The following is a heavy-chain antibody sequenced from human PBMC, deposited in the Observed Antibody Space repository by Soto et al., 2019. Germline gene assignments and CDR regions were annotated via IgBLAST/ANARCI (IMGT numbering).Heavy chain of an antibody. CDR3: ASVGYDCWSGLLNWFDP. Sequence: ASVKVSCKASGYTFTSYGISWVRQAPGQGLEWMGWISAYNGNTNYAQKLQGRVTMTTDTSTSTAYMELRSLRSDDTAVYYSASVGYDCWSGLLNWFDPWGQGTLVTVSS. CDR2: ISAYNGNT. CDR1: GYTFTSYG. D-gene: IGHD3-3*01. J-gene: IGHJ5*02. V-gene: IGHV1-18*01.